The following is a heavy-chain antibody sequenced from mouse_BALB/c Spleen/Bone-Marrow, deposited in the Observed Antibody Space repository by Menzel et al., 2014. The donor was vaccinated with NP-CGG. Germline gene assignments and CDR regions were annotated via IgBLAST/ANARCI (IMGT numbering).Heavy chain of an antibody. CDR2: ISGGGSYT. J-gene: IGHJ3*01. D-gene: IGHD2-4*01. CDR3: ARHAYYDQTEVSFVY. CDR1: GFTFNNYG. Sequence: EVMLVESGGGLVKSGGSLKLSCADSGFTFNNYGMSWVRQTPEKRLEWVATISGGGSYTFYPDSVKGRFTISRDNAKNDLYLQLSSLRSEDTALYYCARHAYYDQTEVSFVYWGQGTLVTVSA. V-gene: IGHV5-9-2*01.